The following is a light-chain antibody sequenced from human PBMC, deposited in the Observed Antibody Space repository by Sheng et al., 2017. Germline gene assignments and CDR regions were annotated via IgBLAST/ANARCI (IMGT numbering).Light chain of an antibody. CDR3: QQTYRAPWT. CDR2: LTY. CDR1: QSIGTY. Sequence: DIQMTQSPPSLSASVGDSVTITCRASQSIGTYLNWYQHKPGKAPKLLIYLTYSLQTGVPSRFSGTVSGTDFTLTISSLRPKDFATYYCQQTYRAPWTFGQGTIVEIK. V-gene: IGKV1-39*01. J-gene: IGKJ1*01.